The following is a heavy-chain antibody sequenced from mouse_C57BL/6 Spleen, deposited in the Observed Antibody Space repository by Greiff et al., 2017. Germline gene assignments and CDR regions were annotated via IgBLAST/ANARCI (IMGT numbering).Heavy chain of an antibody. CDR2: ISSGSSTI. Sequence: EVQGVESGGGLVQPGGSLKLSCAASGFTFSDYGMHWVRQAPEKGLEWFAYISSGSSTIYYADTVKGRFTISSDNAKNTLFLHMTSLRSEDTAMYYCARGGYFDYWGQGTTLTVSS. CDR3: ARGGYFDY. J-gene: IGHJ2*01. V-gene: IGHV5-17*01. CDR1: GFTFSDYG.